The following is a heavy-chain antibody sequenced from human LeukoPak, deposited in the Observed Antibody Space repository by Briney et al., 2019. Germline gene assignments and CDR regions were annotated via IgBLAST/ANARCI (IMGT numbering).Heavy chain of an antibody. V-gene: IGHV4-59*01. CDR3: ARALYFGSGSPYYYMDV. CDR1: SGSISTYY. D-gene: IGHD3-10*01. CDR2: IYYSETT. Sequence: SETLSLTCTVSSGSISTYYWSWIRQPPGKGLEWIGYIYYSETTKYNPSLKSRVTISVDTSKNQFSLKLSSVTAADTAVYYCARALYFGSGSPYYYMDVWGKGTTVIISS. J-gene: IGHJ6*03.